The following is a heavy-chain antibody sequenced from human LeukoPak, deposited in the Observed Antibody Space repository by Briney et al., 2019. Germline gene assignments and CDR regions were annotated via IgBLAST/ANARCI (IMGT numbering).Heavy chain of an antibody. CDR3: ARDLDIAARRDAFDI. J-gene: IGHJ3*02. CDR1: GYTFTSYY. Sequence: ASVKVSCKASGYTFTSYYMHWVRQAPGQGLEWMGIINSSGGSTSYAQKFQGRVTMTRDTSTSTVYMELSSLRSEDTAVYYCARDLDIAARRDAFDIWGQGTMVTVSS. D-gene: IGHD6-6*01. CDR2: INSSGGST. V-gene: IGHV1-46*01.